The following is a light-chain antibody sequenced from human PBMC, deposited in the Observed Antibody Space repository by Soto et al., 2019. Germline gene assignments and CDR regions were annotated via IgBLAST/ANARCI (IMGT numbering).Light chain of an antibody. Sequence: DIVMTQSPDSLAVSLGERATINCKSSRSVLYSSNNNNYLAWYQQKPGHPPKLLIYWASTRESGVPDRFSGSCSGTDFTLTISSLQAEDVAVYYCQQYYSTPYTFGQGTKLEI. V-gene: IGKV4-1*01. J-gene: IGKJ2*01. CDR2: WAS. CDR1: RSVLYSSNNNNY. CDR3: QQYYSTPYT.